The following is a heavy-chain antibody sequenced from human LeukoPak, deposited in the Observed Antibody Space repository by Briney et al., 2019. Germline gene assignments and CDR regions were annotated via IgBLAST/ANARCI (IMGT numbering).Heavy chain of an antibody. CDR1: GFAFSSYW. D-gene: IGHD3-10*01. V-gene: IGHV3-7*01. CDR2: IKQDGSEK. Sequence: PGGSLRLSCAASGFAFSSYWMTWVRQAPGKGLEWVANIKQDGSEKYYVDSVKGRFTISRDNAKNSLYLQMNSLRAEDTAVYYCARTAYGSGSYYSDYYMDVWGKGTTVTVSS. CDR3: ARTAYGSGSYYSDYYMDV. J-gene: IGHJ6*03.